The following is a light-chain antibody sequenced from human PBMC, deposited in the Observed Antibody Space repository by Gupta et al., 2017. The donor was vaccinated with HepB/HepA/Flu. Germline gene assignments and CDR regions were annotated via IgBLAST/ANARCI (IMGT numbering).Light chain of an antibody. J-gene: IGKJ1*01. CDR3: QQYDRALTWT. V-gene: IGKV4-1*01. CDR2: WAS. CDR1: QSVLYSPNNRNY. Sequence: DIVMTQSPDSLAVSLGERATINCKSSQSVLYSPNNRNYLAWYQQKPGQPPKLLIYWASTRESGVPDRFSGSGSGTEFTLTISSLQAEDVAVYFCQQYDRALTWTFGQGTKVEIK.